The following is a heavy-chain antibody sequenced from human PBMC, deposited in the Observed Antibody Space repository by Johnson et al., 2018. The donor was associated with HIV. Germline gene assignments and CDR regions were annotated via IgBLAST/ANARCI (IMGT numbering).Heavy chain of an antibody. CDR3: ARGFHRGGAFDI. J-gene: IGHJ3*02. CDR2: IYSGGSTI. D-gene: IGHD1-14*01. V-gene: IGHV3-53*01. CDR1: GFTVSSTY. Sequence: VQLVESGGGLIQPGGSLRLSCAASGFTVSSTYMSWVRQAPGKGLEWVSAIYSGGSTIYYADSVKGRFTISRDNAKNSLYLQMNSLRAEDTAVYYCARGFHRGGAFDIWGQGTMVTVSS.